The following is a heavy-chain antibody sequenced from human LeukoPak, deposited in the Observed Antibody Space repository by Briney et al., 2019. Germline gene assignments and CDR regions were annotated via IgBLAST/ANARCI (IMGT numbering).Heavy chain of an antibody. V-gene: IGHV4-39*01. CDR3: ARTIVGAPDY. D-gene: IGHD1-26*01. J-gene: IGHJ4*02. Sequence: PSETLSLTCTVSGGSISSSSHYWGWIRQPPGKGLEWIGSIYYSGSTYYNPSLKSRVTISVDTSKNQFSLKLSSVTAADTAVYYCARTIVGAPDYWGRGTLVTVSS. CDR1: GGSISSSSHY. CDR2: IYYSGST.